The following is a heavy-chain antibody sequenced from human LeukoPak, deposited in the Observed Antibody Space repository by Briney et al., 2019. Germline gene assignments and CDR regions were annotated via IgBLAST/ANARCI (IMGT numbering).Heavy chain of an antibody. CDR2: ISGSGGST. V-gene: IGHV3-23*01. J-gene: IGHJ6*03. Sequence: GGTLRLSCAASGFTFSSYGMSWVRQAPGKGLEWVSAISGSGGSTYYADSVKGRFTISRDNSKNTLYLQMNSLRAEDTAVYYCARDPGGAVAGIRPGRPNYYYYYYMDVWGKGTTVTISS. CDR3: ARDPGGAVAGIRPGRPNYYYYYYMDV. CDR1: GFTFSSYG. D-gene: IGHD6-19*01.